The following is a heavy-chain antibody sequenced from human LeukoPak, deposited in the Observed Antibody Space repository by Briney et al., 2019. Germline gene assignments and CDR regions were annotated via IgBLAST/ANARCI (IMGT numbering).Heavy chain of an antibody. CDR3: ASEYSSGRRLDY. D-gene: IGHD6-19*01. CDR1: GGSFSGYY. CDR2: INHSGST. J-gene: IGHJ4*02. V-gene: IGHV4-34*01. Sequence: SETLSLTCAVYGGSFSGYYWSWLRQPPGKGLEWIGEINHSGSTNYNPSLKSRVTISVDTSKNQFSLKLSSVTAADTAVYYCASEYSSGRRLDYWGQGTLVTVSS.